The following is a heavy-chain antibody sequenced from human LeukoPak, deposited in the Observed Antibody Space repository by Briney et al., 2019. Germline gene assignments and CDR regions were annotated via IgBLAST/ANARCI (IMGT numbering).Heavy chain of an antibody. CDR1: GYTFTRYG. J-gene: IGHJ4*02. V-gene: IGHV1-18*01. CDR2: ISAYNGNT. CDR3: ARDLGRLEIQLWPNRFDY. Sequence: ASVKVSCRASGYTFTRYGISWVRQAPGQGLEWMGWISAYNGNTNYAQKLQGRVTMTTDTSTSTAYMELRSLRSDDTAVYYCARDLGRLEIQLWPNRFDYWGQGTLVTVSS. D-gene: IGHD5-18*01.